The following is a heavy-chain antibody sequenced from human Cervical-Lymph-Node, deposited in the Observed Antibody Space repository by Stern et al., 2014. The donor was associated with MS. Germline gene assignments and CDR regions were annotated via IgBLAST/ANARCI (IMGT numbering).Heavy chain of an antibody. J-gene: IGHJ4*02. D-gene: IGHD6-19*01. Sequence: QVTLRESGPTLVKPTQTLTLTCTFSGFSLSNGVGVAWIRQPPGKALEWLALTFWDDERRYRPSLTSRLTITKDTSKNQVVLTMTNMDPVDTATYYCARRRRYGSGRYHFDYWGQGILVTVSS. CDR1: GFSLSNGVG. CDR3: ARRRRYGSGRYHFDY. V-gene: IGHV2-5*02. CDR2: TFWDDER.